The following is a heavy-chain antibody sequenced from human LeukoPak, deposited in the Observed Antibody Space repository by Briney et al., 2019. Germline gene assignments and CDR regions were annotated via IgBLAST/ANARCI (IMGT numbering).Heavy chain of an antibody. CDR1: GFTFSSYG. CDR3: ARDYGSGSYPRTYFDY. J-gene: IGHJ4*02. Sequence: GGSLRLSCAASGFTFSSYGMHWVRQAPGKGLEWVALISYDGTNKYYADSVKGRFTISRDNSKNTLYLQMNSLRAEDTAVYYCARDYGSGSYPRTYFDYWGQGTLVTVSS. D-gene: IGHD3-10*01. V-gene: IGHV3-30*03. CDR2: ISYDGTNK.